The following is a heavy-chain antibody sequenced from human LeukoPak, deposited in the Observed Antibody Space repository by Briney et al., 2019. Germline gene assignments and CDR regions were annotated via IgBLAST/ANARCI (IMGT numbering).Heavy chain of an antibody. Sequence: GESLKISCKGSGYSFTNYWIGWVRQVPGKGLEWMGIIYPGDSDTRYSPSFQGQVTISADKSISTAYLQWSSLKASDTAMYYCARVRAAAGTVGDYWGQGTLVTVSS. CDR2: IYPGDSDT. V-gene: IGHV5-51*01. D-gene: IGHD6-13*01. CDR3: ARVRAAAGTVGDY. J-gene: IGHJ4*02. CDR1: GYSFTNYW.